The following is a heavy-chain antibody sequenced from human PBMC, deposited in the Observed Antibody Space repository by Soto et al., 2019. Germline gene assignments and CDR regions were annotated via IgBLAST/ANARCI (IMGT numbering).Heavy chain of an antibody. D-gene: IGHD3-10*02. CDR1: GFSLSTSGVG. V-gene: IGHV2-5*02. J-gene: IGHJ4*02. CDR3: AHVFTSLAPFDS. CDR2: IYWDEDK. Sequence: QITLKESGPTLVKPTQTLTLTCTFSGFSLSTSGVGVGWIRQPPGKALEWLGFIYWDEDKRYSPSRKSRLTITKNTSKSQVVLTMTTMDPVDTATYYCAHVFTSLAPFDSWGQGTLVTVSA.